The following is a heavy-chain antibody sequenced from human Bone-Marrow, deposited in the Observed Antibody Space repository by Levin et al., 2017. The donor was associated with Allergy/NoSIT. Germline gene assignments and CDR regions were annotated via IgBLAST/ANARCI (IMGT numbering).Heavy chain of an antibody. CDR3: ARAPDSYSGYYYYYYGMDV. CDR2: ISSSSSTI. D-gene: IGHD5-12*01. J-gene: IGHJ6*02. V-gene: IGHV3-48*04. CDR1: GFTFSSYS. Sequence: LAGGSLRLSCAASGFTFSSYSMNWVRQAPGKGLEWVSYISSSSSTIYYADSVKGRFTISRDNAKNSLYLQMNSLRAEDTSVYYCARAPDSYSGYYYYYYGMDVWGQGTTVTVSS.